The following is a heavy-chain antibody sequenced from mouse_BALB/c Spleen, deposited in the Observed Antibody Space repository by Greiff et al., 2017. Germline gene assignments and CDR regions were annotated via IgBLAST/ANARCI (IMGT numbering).Heavy chain of an antibody. V-gene: IGHV5-4*02. CDR2: ISDGGSYT. D-gene: IGHD2-14*01. Sequence: EVNVVESGGGLVKPGGSLKLSCAASGFTFSDYYMYWVRQTPEKRLEWVATISDGGSYTYYPDSVKGRFTISRDNAKNNLYLQMSSLKSEDTAMYYCARGPYYRYDWFAYWGQGTLVTVSA. CDR1: GFTFSDYY. CDR3: ARGPYYRYDWFAY. J-gene: IGHJ3*01.